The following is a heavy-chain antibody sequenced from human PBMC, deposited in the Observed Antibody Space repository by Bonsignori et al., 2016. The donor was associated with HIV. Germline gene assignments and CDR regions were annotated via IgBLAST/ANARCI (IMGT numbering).Heavy chain of an antibody. D-gene: IGHD2-15*01. CDR3: ARGVAGPIYYYYYMDV. J-gene: IGHJ6*03. V-gene: IGHV4-34*01. Sequence: RQAPGKELEWIGEINHSGSTNYNPSLKSRVTISVDTSKNQFSLKLSSVTAADTAVYYCARGVAGPIYYYYYMDVWGKGTTVTVSS. CDR2: INHSGST.